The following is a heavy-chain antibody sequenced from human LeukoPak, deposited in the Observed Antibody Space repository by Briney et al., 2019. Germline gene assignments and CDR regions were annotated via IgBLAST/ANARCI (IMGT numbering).Heavy chain of an antibody. CDR1: GYTFSSYG. D-gene: IGHD5-24*01. V-gene: IGHV1-69*13. J-gene: IGHJ6*02. CDR3: ARDREKYYYYGMDV. Sequence: SVKVSCKASGYTFSSYGISWVRQAPGQGLEWMGGIIPIFGTANYAQKFQGRVTITADESTSTAYMELSSLRSEDTAVYYCARDREKYYYYGMDVWGQGTTVTVSS. CDR2: IIPIFGTA.